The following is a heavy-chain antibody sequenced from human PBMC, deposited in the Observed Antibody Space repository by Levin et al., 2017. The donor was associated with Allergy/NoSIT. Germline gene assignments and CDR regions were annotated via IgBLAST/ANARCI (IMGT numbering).Heavy chain of an antibody. Sequence: GGSLRLSCAASGFTFSNYGMHWVRQAPGKGLEWVAAISNDGSNKYYADSVKGRFTISRDNSKNTLYLQMNSLRPEDTAVYYCAKDSASCSSNSATYGMEVWGQGTSVTVS. CDR2: ISNDGSNK. J-gene: IGHJ6*02. CDR1: GFTFSNYG. CDR3: AKDSASCSSNSATYGMEV. V-gene: IGHV3-30*18. D-gene: IGHD2-2*01.